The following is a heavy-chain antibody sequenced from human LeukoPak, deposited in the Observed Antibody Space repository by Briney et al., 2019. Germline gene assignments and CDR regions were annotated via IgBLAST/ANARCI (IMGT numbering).Heavy chain of an antibody. Sequence: VASVKVFCKASGGTFSSYAISWVRQAPGQGLEWMGGIIPIFGTANYAQKFQGRVTITADKSTSTAYMELSSLRSEDTAVYYCARDRGRAAAVNYYYYMDVWGKGTTVTVSS. D-gene: IGHD6-13*01. V-gene: IGHV1-69*06. CDR3: ARDRGRAAAVNYYYYMDV. J-gene: IGHJ6*03. CDR1: GGTFSSYA. CDR2: IIPIFGTA.